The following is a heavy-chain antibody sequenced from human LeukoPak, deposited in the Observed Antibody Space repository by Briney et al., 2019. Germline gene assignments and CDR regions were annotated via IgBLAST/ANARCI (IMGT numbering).Heavy chain of an antibody. Sequence: GTSLRLSCAASGFIFTTYGFHWVRQAPGKGLEWVAVIWSDGSHKSYTDSVKGRFTISRDNSENTLYLQMSSLRVEDTAVYYCTRGQTTYYDYWGQGTLVTVSS. J-gene: IGHJ4*02. CDR3: TRGQTTYYDY. CDR2: IWSDGSHK. V-gene: IGHV3-33*08. CDR1: GFIFTTYG. D-gene: IGHD1-7*01.